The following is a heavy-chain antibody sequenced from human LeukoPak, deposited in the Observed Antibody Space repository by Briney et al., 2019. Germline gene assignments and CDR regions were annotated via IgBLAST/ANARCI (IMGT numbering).Heavy chain of an antibody. J-gene: IGHJ4*02. Sequence: PSQTLSLTCTVSGGSISSGGYYWSWIRQPPGKGLEWLGYIYHSGSTYYNPSLKSRVTISGDRSKNQLSLKLNSVTAADTVVYYCARIGRLFYFDYWGQGTLVTVSS. CDR3: ARIGRLFYFDY. CDR2: IYHSGST. CDR1: GGSISSGGYY. V-gene: IGHV4-30-2*01. D-gene: IGHD3-10*01.